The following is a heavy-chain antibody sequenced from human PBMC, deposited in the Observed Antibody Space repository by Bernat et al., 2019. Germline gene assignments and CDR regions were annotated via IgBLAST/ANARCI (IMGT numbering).Heavy chain of an antibody. J-gene: IGHJ5*02. Sequence: QVQLVESGGGLVKPGGSLRLSCAASGFTFSDYYMSWIRQAPGKGLEWVSYISSGSTYTNYADSVKGRFTNSRDNAKNSLYLHMNSLRAEDMAVYYCARGIRYSGYVYSLNWFDPWGQGTLVTVSS. D-gene: IGHD5-12*01. V-gene: IGHV3-11*06. CDR1: GFTFSDYY. CDR2: ISSGSTYT. CDR3: ARGIRYSGYVYSLNWFDP.